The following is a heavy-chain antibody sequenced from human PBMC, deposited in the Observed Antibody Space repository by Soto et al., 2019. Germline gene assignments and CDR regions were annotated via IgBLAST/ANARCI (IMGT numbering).Heavy chain of an antibody. CDR2: IIPIFGTA. CDR1: GGTFSSYA. D-gene: IGHD3-22*01. CDR3: ADGNYYDSSCYYPDAFDI. V-gene: IGHV1-69*12. J-gene: IGHJ3*02. Sequence: QVQLVQSGAEVKKPGSSVKVSCKASGGTFSSYAISWVRQAPGQGLEWMGGIIPIFGTANYAQKFQGRVTITADESTSTAYMELSSLRSEDTAVYYCADGNYYDSSCYYPDAFDICGQGTMVTVSS.